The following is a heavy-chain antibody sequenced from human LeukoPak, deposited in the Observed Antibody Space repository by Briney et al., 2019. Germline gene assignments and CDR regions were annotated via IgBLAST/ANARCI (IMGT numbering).Heavy chain of an antibody. V-gene: IGHV3-13*01. CDR2: IGTAGDT. CDR3: ARDLEYSSGQYGMDV. Sequence: GGSLRLSCAASGFTFSSYDMHWVRQATGKGLEWVSAIGTAGDTYYPGAVKCRFTLSRENAKTSLYLQMNSLRAGDTGVYYCARDLEYSSGQYGMDVWGQGTTVTVSS. J-gene: IGHJ6*02. CDR1: GFTFSSYD. D-gene: IGHD6-19*01.